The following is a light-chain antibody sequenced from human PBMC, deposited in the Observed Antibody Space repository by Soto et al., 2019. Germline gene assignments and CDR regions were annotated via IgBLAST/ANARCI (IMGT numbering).Light chain of an antibody. CDR1: QSISTY. J-gene: IGKJ2*01. V-gene: IGKV1-39*01. CDR3: QQTYATPHT. CDR2: AAI. Sequence: DIRMTQSPSSLSASVGDRVTITCRASQSISTYLNWYQHKPGKAPKLLIYAAISLQSGVPSRLSGSGSGTDFTLTISSLQPEDFATYYCQQTYATPHTFGQGTKVEFK.